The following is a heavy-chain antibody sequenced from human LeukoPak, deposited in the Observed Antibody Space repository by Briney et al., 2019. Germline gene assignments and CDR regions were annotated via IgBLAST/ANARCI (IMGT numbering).Heavy chain of an antibody. V-gene: IGHV4-59*01. D-gene: IGHD2-8*01. CDR2: IYYSGST. CDR3: ARVMKGYFDY. Sequence: SETLSLTCTVSGGSISSYYWSWIRQPPGKGLEWIWYIYYSGSTNYNPSLKSRVTISVDTSKNQFSLKLSSVTAADTAVYYCARVMKGYFDYWGQGTLVTVSS. CDR1: GGSISSYY. J-gene: IGHJ4*02.